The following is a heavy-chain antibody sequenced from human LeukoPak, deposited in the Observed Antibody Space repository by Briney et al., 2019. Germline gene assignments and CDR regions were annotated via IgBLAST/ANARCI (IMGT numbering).Heavy chain of an antibody. Sequence: GGSLRLSCAASGFTFSSYSMNWVRQAPGKGLEWVSGISWNSGSIGYADSVKGRFTISRDNAKNSLYLQMNSLRAEDTALYYCAKGRMVRGVTFDYWGQGTLVTVSS. CDR2: ISWNSGSI. CDR1: GFTFSSYS. D-gene: IGHD3-10*01. CDR3: AKGRMVRGVTFDY. J-gene: IGHJ4*02. V-gene: IGHV3-9*01.